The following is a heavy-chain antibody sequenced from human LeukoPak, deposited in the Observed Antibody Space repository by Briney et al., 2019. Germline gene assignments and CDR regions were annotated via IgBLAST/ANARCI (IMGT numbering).Heavy chain of an antibody. CDR2: INERGTDS. D-gene: IGHD3-10*01. Sequence: TGGSLRLSCTASGFTFSGHWIHWVRQAPGMGLVWVSRINERGTDSMYAESVKGRFTISRDNAKNTVYLQMNSLRAEDTAVYYCAKKGVIMIRGYIDYWGQGTLVTVSS. CDR3: AKKGVIMIRGYIDY. V-gene: IGHV3-74*03. J-gene: IGHJ4*02. CDR1: GFTFSGHW.